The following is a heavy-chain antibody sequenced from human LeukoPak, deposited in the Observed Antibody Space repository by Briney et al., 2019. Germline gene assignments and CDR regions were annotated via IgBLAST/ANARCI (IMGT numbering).Heavy chain of an antibody. V-gene: IGHV1-24*01. D-gene: IGHD1-1*01. CDR2: FDPEDGET. CDR3: AVSLTTGGYYGMDV. J-gene: IGHJ6*02. Sequence: EASVKVSCKVSGYTVTEVSLYWVRQAPGKGLEWMGRFDPEDGETIYARKFQGRVTMTEDTSTDTAYMELSSLRSEDTAVYFCAVSLTTGGYYGMDVWGQGTTVTVSS. CDR1: GYTVTEVS.